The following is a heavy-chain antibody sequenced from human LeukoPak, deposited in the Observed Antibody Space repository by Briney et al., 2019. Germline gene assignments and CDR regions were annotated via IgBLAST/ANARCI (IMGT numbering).Heavy chain of an antibody. CDR1: GFTFSSYG. D-gene: IGHD3-3*01. CDR2: IWYDGSNK. CDR3: ARGATIFGVVYFDY. V-gene: IGHV3-33*01. J-gene: IGHJ4*02. Sequence: GGSLRLSCAASGFTFSSYGMHWVRQAPGKGLEWVAVIWYDGSNKYYADSVKGRFTISRDNAKNSLYLQMNRLRAEDTAVYYCARGATIFGVVYFDYWGQGTLVTVSS.